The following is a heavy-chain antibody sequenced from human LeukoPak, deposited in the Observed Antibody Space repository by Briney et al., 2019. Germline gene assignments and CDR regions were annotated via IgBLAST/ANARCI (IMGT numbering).Heavy chain of an antibody. Sequence: PGGSLRLPCAASGFTFSSYAMSWVRQAPGEGLEWVSGISGSGINTYYADSVKGRFTISRDNSKNTLHVQMNSLRAEDTAVYYCAKVYGDYFYYYYGMDVWGQGTTVTVSS. CDR3: AKVYGDYFYYYYGMDV. V-gene: IGHV3-23*01. CDR1: GFTFSSYA. CDR2: ISGSGINT. D-gene: IGHD4-17*01. J-gene: IGHJ6*02.